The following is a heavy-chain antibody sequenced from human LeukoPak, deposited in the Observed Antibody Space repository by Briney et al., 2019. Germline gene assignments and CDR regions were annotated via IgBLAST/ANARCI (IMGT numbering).Heavy chain of an antibody. CDR3: ARREGGWHLDY. CDR1: GYNFTNYW. J-gene: IGHJ4*02. Sequence: PGESLTLSCKGSGYNFTNYWIGWVRQMPGKGLEWVGIIYPGDSDTTYSPSFQGQVTISADKSISTAYLQWSSLKASDTAMYYCARREGGWHLDYWGQGTLVTVSS. D-gene: IGHD6-19*01. V-gene: IGHV5-51*03. CDR2: IYPGDSDT.